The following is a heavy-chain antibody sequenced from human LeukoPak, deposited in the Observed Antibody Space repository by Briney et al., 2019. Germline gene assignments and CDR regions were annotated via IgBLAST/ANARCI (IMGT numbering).Heavy chain of an antibody. V-gene: IGHV4-39*01. Sequence: SETLSLTYTVSGGSISSSSYYWGWIRQPPGKGLAWIGIIYYSGSTYYNPSLKSRLTISVDTSKNQFSLKLSSVTATDTAVYYCARRGYCSSTSCYEYWFDPWGQGTLVTVSS. D-gene: IGHD2-2*01. J-gene: IGHJ5*02. CDR3: ARRGYCSSTSCYEYWFDP. CDR1: GGSISSSSYY. CDR2: IYYSGST.